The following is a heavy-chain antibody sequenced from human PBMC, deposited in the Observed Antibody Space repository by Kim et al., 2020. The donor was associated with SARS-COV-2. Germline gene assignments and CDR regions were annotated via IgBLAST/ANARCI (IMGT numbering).Heavy chain of an antibody. CDR3: ARVPTGVWGSFVDF. CDR1: GFVFSDYC. D-gene: IGHD3-16*01. V-gene: IGHV3-74*01. J-gene: IGHJ4*02. Sequence: GGSLRLSCAASGFVFSDYCMYWVRQVPGKGLVWVSKIESSGDRTDYAESVKGRFTVSRDNSKNTLYLQMNNLRVEDTAVYFCARVPTGVWGSFVDFWAQGTLVTVSS. CDR2: IESSGDRT.